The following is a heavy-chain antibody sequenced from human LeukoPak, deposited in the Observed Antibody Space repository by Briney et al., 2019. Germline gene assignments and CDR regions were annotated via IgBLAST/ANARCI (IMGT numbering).Heavy chain of an antibody. CDR1: GYTFTSYG. V-gene: IGHV1-18*01. CDR3: ARESSWGARGWEHWDFDY. CDR2: ISAYNGNT. J-gene: IGHJ4*02. D-gene: IGHD1-26*01. Sequence: GASVKVSCKASGYTFTSYGISWVRQAPGQGLEWMGWISAYNGNTNYAQKLQGRVTMTTDTSTSTAYMELRSLRSDDTAVYYCARESSWGARGWEHWDFDYWGQGTLVTVSS.